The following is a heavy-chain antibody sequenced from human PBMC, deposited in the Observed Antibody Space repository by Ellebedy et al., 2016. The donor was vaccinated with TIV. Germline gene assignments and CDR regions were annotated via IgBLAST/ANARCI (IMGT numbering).Heavy chain of an antibody. CDR2: IKSKTDGGTT. V-gene: IGHV3-15*01. J-gene: IGHJ4*02. CDR3: STAITGNSRSFDY. Sequence: PGGSLRLSCAASGFTFSNAWMSWVRQAPGKGLEWVGRIKSKTDGGTTDYAAPVKGRFAISRDDSKNTLYLQMNSLKTDDTAVYYCSTAITGNSRSFDYWGQGTLVTVSS. D-gene: IGHD1-14*01. CDR1: GFTFSNAW.